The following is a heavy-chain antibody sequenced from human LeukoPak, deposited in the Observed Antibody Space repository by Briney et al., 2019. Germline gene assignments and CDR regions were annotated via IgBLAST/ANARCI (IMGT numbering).Heavy chain of an antibody. CDR3: AKEAWDYDSSGITNFDY. V-gene: IGHV3-23*01. J-gene: IGHJ4*02. D-gene: IGHD3-22*01. CDR1: GFTLSSYA. Sequence: PGGSLRLSCAASGFTLSSYAMSWVRQAPGKGLEWVSGISGSGGGTYYADSVKGRFTISRDTSKSTLYLQMNSLRAEDTAVYYCAKEAWDYDSSGITNFDYWGQGTLVTVSS. CDR2: ISGSGGGT.